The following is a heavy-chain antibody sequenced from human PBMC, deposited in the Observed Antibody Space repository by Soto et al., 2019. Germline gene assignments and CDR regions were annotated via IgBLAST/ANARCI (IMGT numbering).Heavy chain of an antibody. J-gene: IGHJ6*04. D-gene: IGHD6-13*01. CDR1: GGTFSSYA. Sequence: QVQLGQSGAEVKKPGSSVKVSCKASGGTFSSYAISWVRQTPGQGLEWMGGIIPIFGTANYAQTFQGRVTITADESTSTASMELSRLRSEDTAVYYCARELAAAGKNYYYYYCMDVWGKVSTVTVSS. CDR3: ARELAAAGKNYYYYYCMDV. V-gene: IGHV1-69*01. CDR2: IIPIFGTA.